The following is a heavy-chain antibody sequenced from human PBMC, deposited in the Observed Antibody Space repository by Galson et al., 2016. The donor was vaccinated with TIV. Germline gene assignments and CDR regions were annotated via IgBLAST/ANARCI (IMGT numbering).Heavy chain of an antibody. Sequence: PALVKPTQTLTLTCTFSGFSLSTNGMRVSWIRQPPGKALEWLARIDGDDDKFYSASLKTRLTISKDTSKNQVVLTMTNMDPVDTATYYCARMPFCSGIWCYLREALDVWGQGTMVTVSS. CDR2: IDGDDDK. CDR3: ARMPFCSGIWCYLREALDV. V-gene: IGHV2-70*04. J-gene: IGHJ3*01. D-gene: IGHD4/OR15-4a*01. CDR1: GFSLSTNGMR.